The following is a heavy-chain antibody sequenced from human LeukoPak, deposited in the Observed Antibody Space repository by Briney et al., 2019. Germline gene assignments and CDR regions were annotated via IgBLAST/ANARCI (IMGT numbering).Heavy chain of an antibody. D-gene: IGHD6-19*01. CDR3: AREGYSSGWFPFDY. CDR1: GFTFSSYS. J-gene: IGHJ4*02. CDR2: IISSSSTI. V-gene: IGHV3-48*01. Sequence: PGGSLRLSCAASGFTFSSYSMNWVRQAPGKGLEWVSYIISSSSTIYYTDSVKGRFTISRDNAKNSLYLQMNSLRAEDTAVCYCAREGYSSGWFPFDYWGQGTLVTVSS.